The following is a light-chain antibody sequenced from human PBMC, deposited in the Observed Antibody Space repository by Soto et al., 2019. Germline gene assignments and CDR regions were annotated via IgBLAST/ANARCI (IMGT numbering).Light chain of an antibody. Sequence: DIQMTQSPSTPPAPVGDRVTSTCRASQSISYWLAWYQQKPGKAPKLLSYKASTFECGVPSRFGGRGSGTEFPVTISGLHPDDFATYACQQFNSYPLTFGRGKKVD. V-gene: IGKV1-5*03. CDR2: KAS. CDR3: QQFNSYPLT. J-gene: IGKJ3*01. CDR1: QSISYW.